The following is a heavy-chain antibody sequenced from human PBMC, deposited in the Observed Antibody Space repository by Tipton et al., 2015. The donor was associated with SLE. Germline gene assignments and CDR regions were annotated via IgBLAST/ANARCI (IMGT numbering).Heavy chain of an antibody. CDR2: ISSRSSYT. J-gene: IGHJ4*02. V-gene: IGHV3-21*05. CDR3: ASSSWYLPDY. CDR1: GFTFSSYV. D-gene: IGHD6-13*01. Sequence: SLRLSCSASGFTFSSYVMHWVRQAPGKGLEWVSDISSRSSYTNYADSVKGRFTISRDNAKNSLYLQMNSLRAEDTAVYYCASSSWYLPDYWGQGTLVTVSS.